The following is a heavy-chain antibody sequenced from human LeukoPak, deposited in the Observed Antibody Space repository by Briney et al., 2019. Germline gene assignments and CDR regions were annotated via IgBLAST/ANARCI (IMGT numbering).Heavy chain of an antibody. CDR2: ISSSSSTI. D-gene: IGHD2-15*01. Sequence: PGGSLRLSCAASGFTFSSYSMNWVRQAPGKGLEWVSYISSSSSTIYYADSVKGRFTISRDNSKNTLYLQMNSLRAEDTAVYYCAKDGNLVVVAATYFDYWGQGTLVTVSS. J-gene: IGHJ4*02. CDR1: GFTFSSYS. CDR3: AKDGNLVVVAATYFDY. V-gene: IGHV3-48*01.